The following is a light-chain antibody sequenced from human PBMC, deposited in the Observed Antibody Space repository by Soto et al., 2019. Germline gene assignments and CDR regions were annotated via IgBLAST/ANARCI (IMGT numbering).Light chain of an antibody. J-gene: IGLJ1*01. CDR3: MSYRSGDTLV. Sequence: QSALTQPASVSGSPGQSITISCTGTSSDIGGHDFLSWYQQHPGKAPKLIICEVNNRPSGVSNRFPASKSGNTASLTISGLPPEDEADYYCMSYRSGDTLVFGPGTKLTVL. CDR1: SSDIGGHDF. CDR2: EVN. V-gene: IGLV2-14*01.